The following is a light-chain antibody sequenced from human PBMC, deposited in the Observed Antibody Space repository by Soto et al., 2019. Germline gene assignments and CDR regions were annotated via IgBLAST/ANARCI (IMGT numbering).Light chain of an antibody. CDR1: QSVSSK. CDR3: QQYNTWPPLT. CDR2: GAS. Sequence: EIVMTQSPATLSVSPRERATLSCRASQSVSSKLAWYQQKPGQAPRLLIYGASTRATGIPARFSGSGSGTEFTLTISSLQPEDFALYYCQQYNTWPPLTFGQGTKVEIK. J-gene: IGKJ1*01. V-gene: IGKV3-15*01.